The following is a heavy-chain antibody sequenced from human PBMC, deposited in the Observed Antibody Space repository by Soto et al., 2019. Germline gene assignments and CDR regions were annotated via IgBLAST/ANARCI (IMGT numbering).Heavy chain of an antibody. CDR2: ISNGGGSA. J-gene: IGHJ4*02. V-gene: IGHV3-23*01. CDR3: AKTRTYDLDY. D-gene: IGHD2-8*01. Sequence: GGSLRLSCVASGFIFNSYAMTWVRQAPGKGLEWVSAISNGGGSAYYADSVKGRFTISRDNSQNTVYLEMDSLRADDTAIYYCAKTRTYDLDYWGQGTLVTVSS. CDR1: GFIFNSYA.